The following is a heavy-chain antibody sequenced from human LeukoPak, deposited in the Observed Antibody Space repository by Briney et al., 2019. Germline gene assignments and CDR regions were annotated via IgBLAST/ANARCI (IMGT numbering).Heavy chain of an antibody. Sequence: KAPTPTLLNPTQTHTLTGSLSGCSLRTRGVGEGWIRQPPGKALTWLALMYWDDDKRYSPSLKSRLNITKDTPKNQVVLTMTNMVPVHTAEYYCAHTLGSTSGYKFWARGTLVTVSS. CDR2: MYWDDDK. CDR1: GCSLRTRGVG. V-gene: IGHV2-5*02. D-gene: IGHD2-2*02. J-gene: IGHJ4*02. CDR3: AHTLGSTSGYKF.